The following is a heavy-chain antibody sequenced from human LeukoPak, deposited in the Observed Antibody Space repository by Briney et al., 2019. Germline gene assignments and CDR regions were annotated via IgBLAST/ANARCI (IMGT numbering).Heavy chain of an antibody. V-gene: IGHV3-23*01. CDR3: AKDLSTNPYYFDY. Sequence: PGGSQRLSCAASGLTYSSYAMRWARHAPGKGREWVSAISGSGGSTYYADSVKGRFTISRDNSKNTLYLQMNSLRDEDMAVYYCAKDLSTNPYYFDYWGQGTLVTVSS. D-gene: IGHD1-14*01. CDR2: ISGSGGST. J-gene: IGHJ4*02. CDR1: GLTYSSYA.